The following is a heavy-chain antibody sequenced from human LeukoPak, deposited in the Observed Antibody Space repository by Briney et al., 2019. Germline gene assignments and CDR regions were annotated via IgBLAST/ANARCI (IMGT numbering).Heavy chain of an antibody. CDR3: ARFRTRGSSTPFDY. V-gene: IGHV4-59*11. Sequence: SETLSLTCSVSGDSISMHYWSWIRQPPGKGLEWIGYIDHTGSTNYNPSLNSRVTISRDMSKNHFSLELSSVTAADTAVYYCARFRTRGSSTPFDYWGQGTLVTVSS. CDR2: IDHTGST. J-gene: IGHJ4*02. CDR1: GDSISMHY. D-gene: IGHD6-6*01.